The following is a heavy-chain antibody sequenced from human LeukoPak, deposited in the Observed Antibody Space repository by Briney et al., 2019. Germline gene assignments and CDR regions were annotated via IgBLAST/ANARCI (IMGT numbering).Heavy chain of an antibody. Sequence: PGRSLRLSCAASGFSFGNYGMSWVRQAPGKGLEGVGFIRSEPYGGTEDYAASVRGRFTISRDDSNSFAYLQMNSLKTEDTAVYYCTRVVYDILTGYYISGLDYWGQGTLVTVSS. CDR3: TRVVYDILTGYYISGLDY. V-gene: IGHV3-49*04. CDR2: IRSEPYGGTE. J-gene: IGHJ4*02. CDR1: GFSFGNYG. D-gene: IGHD3-9*01.